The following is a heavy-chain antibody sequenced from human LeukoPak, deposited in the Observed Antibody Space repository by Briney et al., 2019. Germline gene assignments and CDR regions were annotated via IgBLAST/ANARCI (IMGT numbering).Heavy chain of an antibody. D-gene: IGHD6-19*01. V-gene: IGHV1-18*01. CDR2: ISAYNGNT. Sequence: ASVKVSCKASGYTFTSYGISWVRQAPGQGLEWMGWISAYNGNTNYAQKLQGRVTMTTDTSTSTAYMELRSLRSDDTAVYYCACTGYSSGWYEEYNWFDPWGQGTLVTVSS. J-gene: IGHJ5*02. CDR3: ACTGYSSGWYEEYNWFDP. CDR1: GYTFTSYG.